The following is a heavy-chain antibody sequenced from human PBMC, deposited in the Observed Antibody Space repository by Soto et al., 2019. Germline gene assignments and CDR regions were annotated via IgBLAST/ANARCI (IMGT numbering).Heavy chain of an antibody. CDR2: ISNDGFKT. V-gene: IGHV3-30*09. J-gene: IGHJ4*02. D-gene: IGHD3-10*01. CDR1: GFTFSRYS. Sequence: QVQLVESGGGVVQPGRSLGLSCAASGFTFSRYSMYWVRQAPGEGLEWVSVISNDGFKTYYADSVKGRFAISRDNSRNTLYLQMNSLTAEDTAVYYCANGRATYGLLTHDYWGQGTLVTVSS. CDR3: ANGRATYGLLTHDY.